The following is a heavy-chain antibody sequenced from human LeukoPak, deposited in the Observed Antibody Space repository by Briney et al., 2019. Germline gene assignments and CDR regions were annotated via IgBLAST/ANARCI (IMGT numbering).Heavy chain of an antibody. CDR3: ARGYSSGWTYY. CDR2: ISAYNGNT. Sequence: ASVTVSCTASGYTFTSYGISWVRQAPGQGLEWMGWISAYNGNTNYAQKLQGRVTMTTDTSTSTAYMELRSLRSEDTAVYYCARGYSSGWTYYWGQGTLVTVSS. J-gene: IGHJ4*02. D-gene: IGHD6-19*01. CDR1: GYTFTSYG. V-gene: IGHV1-18*01.